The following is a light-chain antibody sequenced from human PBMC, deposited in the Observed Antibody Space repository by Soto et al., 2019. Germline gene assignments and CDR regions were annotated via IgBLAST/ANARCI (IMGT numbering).Light chain of an antibody. V-gene: IGKV1D-12*01. CDR3: QKTADFPLT. J-gene: IGKJ4*01. CDR1: QGIYSR. CDR2: ATS. Sequence: DIQMTQSPSSVSASVGDTVTITCRASQGIYSRLAWYQQKPGKAPELLIYATSTLQNGVPSRFSGSGFGTDFTLSISSLQPEDSASYFCQKTADFPLTFGGGTKVEI.